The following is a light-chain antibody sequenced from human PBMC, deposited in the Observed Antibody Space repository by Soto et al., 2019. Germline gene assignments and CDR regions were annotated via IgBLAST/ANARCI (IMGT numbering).Light chain of an antibody. CDR3: SSYTTTYTRM. V-gene: IGLV2-14*01. CDR2: EVS. Sequence: QSALTQPASVSGSPGQSITISCTGTRSDVGYYDYVSWYQQHPGKAPKLVIYEVSNRPSGVSNRFSGSKSGNTASLTISGLQAEDEADYYCSSYTTTYTRMFGGGTKVTVL. J-gene: IGLJ3*02. CDR1: RSDVGYYDY.